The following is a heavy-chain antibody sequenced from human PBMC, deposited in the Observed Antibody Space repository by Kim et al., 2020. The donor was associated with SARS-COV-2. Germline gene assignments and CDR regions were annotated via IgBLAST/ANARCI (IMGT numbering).Heavy chain of an antibody. D-gene: IGHD3-22*01. CDR1: GGSVSSSSYY. CDR2: IYYSGST. CDR3: ARLGYYYGSRASTYY. V-gene: IGHV4-61*01. Sequence: SQTLSLTCTVSGGSVSSSSYYWSWIRQPPGKGLEWIGYIYYSGSTNYNPSLKSRVTISVDTSKNQFSLKLTSVTAADPAVYYRARLGYYYGSRASTYY. J-gene: IGHJ6*01.